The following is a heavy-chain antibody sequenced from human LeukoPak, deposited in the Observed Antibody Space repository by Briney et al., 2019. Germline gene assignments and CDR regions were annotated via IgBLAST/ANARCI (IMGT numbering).Heavy chain of an antibody. CDR3: AKEYYYGSGSYYTKPYFFDY. CDR2: TWYDGSNK. J-gene: IGHJ4*02. D-gene: IGHD3-10*01. Sequence: PGGSLRLSCAASGFSFSSYGMHWVRQAPGKGLEWVAVTWYDGSNKYYADSVKGRFTISRDNSKSTLYLQMNILRAEDTAVYYCAKEYYYGSGSYYTKPYFFDYWGQGTLVTVSS. V-gene: IGHV3-33*06. CDR1: GFSFSSYG.